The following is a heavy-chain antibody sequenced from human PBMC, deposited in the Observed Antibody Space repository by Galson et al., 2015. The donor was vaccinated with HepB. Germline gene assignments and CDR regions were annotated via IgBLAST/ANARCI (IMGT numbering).Heavy chain of an antibody. J-gene: IGHJ4*02. D-gene: IGHD3-10*01. V-gene: IGHV3-15*07. CDR1: GFTFSNAW. Sequence: SLRLSCAVSGFTFSNAWMNWVRQAPGKGLEWVGRIKSKTDGGTTDYAAPVKGRFTISRDDSKNTLYLQMNSLKTEDTAVYYCTTAPGVRVGYQLLYIDHWGQGTLVTVSS. CDR2: IKSKTDGGTT. CDR3: TTAPGVRVGYQLLYIDH.